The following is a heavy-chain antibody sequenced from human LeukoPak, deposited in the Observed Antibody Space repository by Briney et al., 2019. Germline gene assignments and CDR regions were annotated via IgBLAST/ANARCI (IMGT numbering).Heavy chain of an antibody. D-gene: IGHD5-12*01. V-gene: IGHV3-74*01. CDR3: VRGTSRENGYGGDDPY. CDR2: ISTDGISR. CDR1: DFTFSTYW. Sequence: PGGSLRLSCAGSDFTFSTYWMHWVRQAPGKGLAWVSRISTDGISRTYADSVKGRFTISRDNARNTLFLQMDSLRAEDTAVYYCVRGTSRENGYGGDDPYWGQGTLVIVSS. J-gene: IGHJ4*02.